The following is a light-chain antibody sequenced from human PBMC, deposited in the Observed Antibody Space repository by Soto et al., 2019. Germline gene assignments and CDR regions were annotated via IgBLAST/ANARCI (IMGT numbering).Light chain of an antibody. CDR2: EVI. V-gene: IGLV2-14*01. J-gene: IGLJ2*01. CDR3: SSYTTSSALV. Sequence: LTPSASVSGSPGQSITIPCTGTSSDVGGYDYVSWYQQHPGKVPKLIIYEVIKRPSGVSHRFSGSKSGNTASLTISGXQTEDEADYYCSSYTTSSALVFGGGTKVTVL. CDR1: SSDVGGYDY.